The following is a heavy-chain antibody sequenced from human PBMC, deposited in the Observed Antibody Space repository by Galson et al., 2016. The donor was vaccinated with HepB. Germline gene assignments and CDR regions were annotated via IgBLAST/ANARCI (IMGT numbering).Heavy chain of an antibody. D-gene: IGHD1-1*01. J-gene: IGHJ6*02. V-gene: IGHV3-9*01. CDR1: GFPFDEYA. Sequence: SLRLSCAASGFPFDEYALHWVRQAPGKGLEWVSGISWNSGTIVYADSVKGRFTISRDNAKSSLYLQMSSLTSEDTALYFCTRTARGYYYGLDVWGQGTTVTVSS. CDR3: TRTARGYYYGLDV. CDR2: ISWNSGTI.